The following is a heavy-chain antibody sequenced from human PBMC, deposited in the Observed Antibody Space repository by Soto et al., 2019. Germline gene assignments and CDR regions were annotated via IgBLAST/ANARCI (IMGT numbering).Heavy chain of an antibody. Sequence: QVQLVQSGAEVKKPGSSVKVSCKASGGTFSSYAISWVRQAPGQGLEWMGGIIPIFGTANYAQKFQGRVTITADKSTSTASMELSSLRSEDTAVYYCARGYCSSTSCYTWFDPWGQGTLVTVSS. CDR2: IIPIFGTA. CDR3: ARGYCSSTSCYTWFDP. D-gene: IGHD2-2*02. CDR1: GGTFSSYA. J-gene: IGHJ5*02. V-gene: IGHV1-69*06.